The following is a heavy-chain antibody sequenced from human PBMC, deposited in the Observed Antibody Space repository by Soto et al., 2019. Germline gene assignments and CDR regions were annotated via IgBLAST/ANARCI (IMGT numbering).Heavy chain of an antibody. CDR1: GFTFSAYW. CDR3: ARGSNPDY. CDR2: INNDGSEK. V-gene: IGHV3-7*03. J-gene: IGHJ4*02. Sequence: EVQLVESGGDLVQPGGTLRLSCVASGFTFSAYWMSWVGQAPGKGLEWVATINNDGSEKYYAGAVRGRFTLSRDNTKSSFYLASGGLRAEDTATYYCARGSNPDYWGQGTLVAGPS. D-gene: IGHD2-8*01.